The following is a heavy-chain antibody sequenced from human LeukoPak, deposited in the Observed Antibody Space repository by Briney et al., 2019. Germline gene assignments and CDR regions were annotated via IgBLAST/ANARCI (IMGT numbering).Heavy chain of an antibody. CDR2: NYYSGST. Sequence: SETLSLTCTVSGGSTSSSSYYWGWIRQPPGKGLEWIGSNYYSGSTYYNPSLKSRVTISVDTSKNQFSLKLSSVTAADTAVYYCARVGYSSSWVRGDYYYMDVWGKGTTVTVPS. CDR1: GGSTSSSSYY. J-gene: IGHJ6*03. V-gene: IGHV4-39*07. D-gene: IGHD6-13*01. CDR3: ARVGYSSSWVRGDYYYMDV.